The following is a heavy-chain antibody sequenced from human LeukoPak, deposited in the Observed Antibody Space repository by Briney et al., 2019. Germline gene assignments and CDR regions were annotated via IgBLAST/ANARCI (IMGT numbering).Heavy chain of an antibody. CDR1: GGSISSDY. CDR3: ARGPYSGYTLRPLDY. Sequence: SETLSLTCNVSGGSISSDYWSWIRQPPGKGLEWIGYIYYSGSIKYNPSLKSRVTISLDTSKNQFSLKLTSVIAADTAVYYCARGPYSGYTLRPLDYWGQGTLVTVSS. D-gene: IGHD5-12*01. V-gene: IGHV4-59*01. J-gene: IGHJ4*02. CDR2: IYYSGSI.